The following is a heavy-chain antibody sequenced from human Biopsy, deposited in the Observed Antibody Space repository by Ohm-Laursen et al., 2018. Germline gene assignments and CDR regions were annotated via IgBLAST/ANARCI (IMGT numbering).Heavy chain of an antibody. CDR2: STYSGTT. V-gene: IGHV4-61*08. D-gene: IGHD5-24*01. J-gene: IGHJ4*02. Sequence: SRTLSLTCAVSSVSVTSRGYYWNWIRQPPGRGVEWIGHSTYSGTTNYKTSLRSLITISVDTSKYQLSLRLTSATAADSAVYFFARDLVDMATLDYRFDRWGRGTLVTVSS. CDR1: SVSVTSRGYY. CDR3: ARDLVDMATLDYRFDR.